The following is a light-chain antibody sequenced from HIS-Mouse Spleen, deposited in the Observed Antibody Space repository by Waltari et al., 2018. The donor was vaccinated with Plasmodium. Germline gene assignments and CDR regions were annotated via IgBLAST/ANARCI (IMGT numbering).Light chain of an antibody. Sequence: QTALTQPASVSGSPGQSITISCTGTSSDVGGYNYVSWYQQLPGTAPKLLIYGNINRPSGVPDRFAGSKSGTSASLAITGLQAEDEADYYCQSYDSSLSGVVFGGGTKLTVL. J-gene: IGLJ2*01. CDR3: QSYDSSLSGVV. CDR2: GNI. CDR1: SSDVGGYNY. V-gene: IGLV1-40*01.